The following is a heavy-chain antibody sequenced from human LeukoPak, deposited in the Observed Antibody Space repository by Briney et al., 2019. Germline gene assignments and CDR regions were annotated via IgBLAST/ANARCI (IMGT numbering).Heavy chain of an antibody. CDR1: GFTFSSYW. D-gene: IGHD1-26*01. Sequence: GGSLRLSCAASGFTFSSYWMSWLRQAPGKGLEWVANIKQDGSEKYYVDSVKGRFTISRDNAKNSLYLQMNSLRAEDTAVYYCARALVGATPYYYGMDVWGQGTTVTVSS. CDR3: ARALVGATPYYYGMDV. CDR2: IKQDGSEK. V-gene: IGHV3-7*04. J-gene: IGHJ6*02.